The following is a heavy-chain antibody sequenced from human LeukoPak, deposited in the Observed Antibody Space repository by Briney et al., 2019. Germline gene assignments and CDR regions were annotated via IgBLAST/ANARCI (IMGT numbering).Heavy chain of an antibody. V-gene: IGHV3-64*01. CDR1: GFTFSNYA. Sequence: GGSLRLSCAASGFTFSNYAIHWVRQAPGKGLEYVSAISSNGGSTYYANSVKGRFTISRDNSKNTLYLQMNSLRAEDTAVYYCASGYYYYDSSGLDAFDIWGQGTMVTASS. J-gene: IGHJ3*02. D-gene: IGHD3-22*01. CDR2: ISSNGGST. CDR3: ASGYYYYDSSGLDAFDI.